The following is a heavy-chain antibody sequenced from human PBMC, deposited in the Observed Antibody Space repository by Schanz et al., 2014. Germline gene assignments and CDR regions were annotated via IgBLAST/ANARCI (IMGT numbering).Heavy chain of an antibody. CDR1: GFDFNSYS. CDR3: ASGVHVSSLQKGLQF. Sequence: DVQLLESGGGLVQPGGSLRLSCEASGFDFNSYSMNWVRQVPGMGLEWLSYIATSSSTRHYADSVKGRVTISRDNAKNSVSLQMRRLRVEDTAVYYCASGVHVSSLQKGLQFWGRGTLVIVSS. CDR2: IATSSSTR. V-gene: IGHV3-48*01. J-gene: IGHJ1*01. D-gene: IGHD3-10*01.